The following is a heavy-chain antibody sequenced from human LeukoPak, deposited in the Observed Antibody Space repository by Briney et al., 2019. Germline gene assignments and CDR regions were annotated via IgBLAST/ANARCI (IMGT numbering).Heavy chain of an antibody. CDR1: GGTFSSYA. CDR3: ARGKGVVPAAISIRSYAFDI. CDR2: IIPIFGTA. D-gene: IGHD2-2*02. Sequence: ASVKVSCKASGGTFSSYAISWVRQAPGQGLEWMGGIIPIFGTANYAQKFQGRVTITADESTSTAYMELSSLRSEDTAVYYCARGKGVVPAAISIRSYAFDIWGQGTMATVSS. J-gene: IGHJ3*02. V-gene: IGHV1-69*13.